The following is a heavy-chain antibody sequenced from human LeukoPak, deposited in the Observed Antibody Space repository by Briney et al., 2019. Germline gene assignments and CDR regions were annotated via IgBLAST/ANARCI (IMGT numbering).Heavy chain of an antibody. CDR1: GYTFTDYY. D-gene: IGHD3-10*01. CDR3: ARGDTMVRGVISDY. Sequence: ASVKVSCKASGYTFTDYYIHWVRQAPGQGLEYMGWINPNSGYTKYAPKFQDRVTMTRDTSISTVYMELSRLISGDTAVYYCARGDTMVRGVISDYWGQGTLVTLSS. CDR2: INPNSGYT. V-gene: IGHV1-2*02. J-gene: IGHJ4*02.